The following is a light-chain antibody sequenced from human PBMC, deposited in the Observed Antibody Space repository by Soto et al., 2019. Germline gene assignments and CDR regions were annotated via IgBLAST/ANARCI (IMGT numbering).Light chain of an antibody. Sequence: QSALTQPRSVSGSPGQSVTISCTGTSSDVGTYNYVSWYQQHPGKAPKLMIYDVSQRPSGVPDRFSGSKSGNTASLTISGLQAADESAYYCCSYAGSYTSLFGGGTKLTVL. CDR3: CSYAGSYTSL. J-gene: IGLJ2*01. CDR2: DVS. V-gene: IGLV2-11*01. CDR1: SSDVGTYNY.